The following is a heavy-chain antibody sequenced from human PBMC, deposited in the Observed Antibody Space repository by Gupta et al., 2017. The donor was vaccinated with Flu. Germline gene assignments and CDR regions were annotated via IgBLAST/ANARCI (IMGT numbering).Heavy chain of an antibody. V-gene: IGHV3-9*01. D-gene: IGHD3-10*01. CDR2: ISWNSGSI. CDR3: AKDLQGGSWDY. J-gene: IGHJ4*02. Sequence: WVRQAPGKSLEWVSGISWNSGSIGYADSVKGRFTISRDNAKNSLYLQMNSLRAEDTALYYCAKDLQGGSWDYWGQGTLVTVSS.